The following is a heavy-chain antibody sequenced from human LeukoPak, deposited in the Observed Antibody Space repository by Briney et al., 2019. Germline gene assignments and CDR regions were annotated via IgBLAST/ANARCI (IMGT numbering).Heavy chain of an antibody. V-gene: IGHV1-2*02. CDR2: INPNSGGT. Sequence: ASVKVSCKASGYTFTGYYMHRVRQAPGQGLEWMGWINPNSGGTNYAQKFQGRVTMTRDTSISTAYMELSRLRSDDTAVYYCARVHELNNWFDPWGQGTLVTVSS. D-gene: IGHD3-10*01. CDR3: ARVHELNNWFDP. J-gene: IGHJ5*02. CDR1: GYTFTGYY.